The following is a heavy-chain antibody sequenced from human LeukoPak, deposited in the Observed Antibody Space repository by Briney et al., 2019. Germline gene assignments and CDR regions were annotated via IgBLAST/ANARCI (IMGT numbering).Heavy chain of an antibody. J-gene: IGHJ4*02. V-gene: IGHV3-7*01. D-gene: IGHD2-8*02. Sequence: GGSLRLSCAASGFKFSTYWMSWVRQAPGKGLEWVANINQDGSEKYYVDSVKGRFTISRDNAKNSLYLQMNSLRAEDTAVYYCARDPQYWGFDYDYWGQGTLVTVSS. CDR1: GFKFSTYW. CDR3: ARDPQYWGFDYDY. CDR2: INQDGSEK.